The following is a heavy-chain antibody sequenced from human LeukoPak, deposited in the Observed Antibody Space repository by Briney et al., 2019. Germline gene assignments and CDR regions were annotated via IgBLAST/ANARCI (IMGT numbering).Heavy chain of an antibody. CDR2: ISYDGSNK. CDR3: ARDFGVVIFTSLYFDY. Sequence: GGSLRLSCAASGFTFSSYAMHWVRQAPGKGLEWVAVISYDGSNKYYADSVKGRFTISRDNSKNTLYLQMNSLRAEDTAVYYCARDFGVVIFTSLYFDYWGQGTLVTVSS. J-gene: IGHJ4*02. V-gene: IGHV3-30*01. D-gene: IGHD3-3*01. CDR1: GFTFSSYA.